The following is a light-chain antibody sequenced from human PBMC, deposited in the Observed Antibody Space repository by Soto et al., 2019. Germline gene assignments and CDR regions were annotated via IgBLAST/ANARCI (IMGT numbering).Light chain of an antibody. CDR3: QQRSNWPQIT. J-gene: IGKJ5*01. CDR2: DAS. Sequence: ENVLPPSPATLSLTTVERATLSCRASQSVSSYLAWYQQKPGQAPRLLIYDASNRATGIPDRFSGSASGTDFTLTIRSLEPEDFAVYDCQQRSNWPQITCCQGTRLEVK. CDR1: QSVSSY. V-gene: IGKV3-11*01.